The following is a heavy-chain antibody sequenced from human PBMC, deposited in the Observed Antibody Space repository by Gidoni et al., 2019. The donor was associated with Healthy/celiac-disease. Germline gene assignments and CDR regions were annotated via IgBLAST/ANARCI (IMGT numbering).Heavy chain of an antibody. D-gene: IGHD5-18*01. CDR1: GGSISSSSYY. Sequence: QLQLQESGPGLVKPSETLSLTCTVSGGSISSSSYYWGWIRQPPGKGLEWIGSIYYSGSTYYNPSLKSRVTISVDTSKNQFSLKLSSVTAADTAVYYCASDDSIQLWAIDYWGQGTLVTVSS. CDR3: ASDDSIQLWAIDY. J-gene: IGHJ4*02. CDR2: IYYSGST. V-gene: IGHV4-39*01.